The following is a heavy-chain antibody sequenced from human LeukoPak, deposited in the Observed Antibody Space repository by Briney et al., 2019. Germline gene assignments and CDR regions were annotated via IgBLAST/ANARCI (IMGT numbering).Heavy chain of an antibody. Sequence: PSETLSLTCTVSGGSISSGDYYWSWIRQPPGKGLERIGYIYYSGSTYYNPSLKSRVTISVDTSKNQFSLKLSSVTAADTAVYYCASGYDFCSGHYEGIFDIWGQGTMVTVSS. J-gene: IGHJ3*02. CDR3: ASGYDFCSGHYEGIFDI. D-gene: IGHD3-3*01. CDR1: GGSISSGDYY. V-gene: IGHV4-30-4*08. CDR2: IYYSGST.